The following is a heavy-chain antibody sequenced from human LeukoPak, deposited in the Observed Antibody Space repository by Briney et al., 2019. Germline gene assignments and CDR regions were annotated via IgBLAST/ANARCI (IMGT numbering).Heavy chain of an antibody. Sequence: PGRSLRLSCAASGFTFSSYGMHWVRQAPGKGLEWVAVISYDGSNKYYADSVKGRFTISRDNSKTTLYLQMNSLRAEDTAVYYCAKDHPTIFGVVICSRLALPDYWGQGTLVTISS. J-gene: IGHJ4*02. V-gene: IGHV3-30*18. CDR3: AKDHPTIFGVVICSRLALPDY. CDR2: ISYDGSNK. D-gene: IGHD3-3*01. CDR1: GFTFSSYG.